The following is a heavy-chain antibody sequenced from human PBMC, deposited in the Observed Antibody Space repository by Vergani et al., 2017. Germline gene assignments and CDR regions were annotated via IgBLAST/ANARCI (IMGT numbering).Heavy chain of an antibody. CDR1: GGTFSSYA. J-gene: IGHJ5*02. D-gene: IGHD2-21*02. CDR3: ARDAAYCGGDCSPNWFDP. V-gene: IGHV1-69*13. Sequence: QVQLVQSGAEVKKPGSSVKVSCKASGGTFSSYAISWVRQAPGQGLEWMGRIIPISGTANYAQKFQGRVTITADESTSTAYMELSSLGSEDTAVYYYARDAAYCGGDCSPNWFDPWGQGTLVTVSS. CDR2: IIPISGTA.